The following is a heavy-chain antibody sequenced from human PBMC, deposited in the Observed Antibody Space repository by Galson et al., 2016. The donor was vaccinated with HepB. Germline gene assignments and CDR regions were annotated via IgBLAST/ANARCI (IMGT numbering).Heavy chain of an antibody. CDR3: ARTLRSGYLFDP. V-gene: IGHV2-26*01. Sequence: PALVKPTQTLTLTCTVSGFSLNNPRMGVTWIRQPPGKALEWLAHIFSNDEKSSNTSLKSRLTISQDTSKSQVVLIMTNTDPVDTATYYCARTLRSGYLFDPWGQGTLVTVSS. J-gene: IGHJ5*02. CDR1: GFSLNNPRMG. CDR2: IFSNDEK. D-gene: IGHD3-22*01.